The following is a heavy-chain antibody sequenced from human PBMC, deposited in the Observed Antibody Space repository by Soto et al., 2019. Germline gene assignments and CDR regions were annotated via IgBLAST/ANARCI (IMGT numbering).Heavy chain of an antibody. Sequence: ASVKVSCKASGYPFSDNQIHWLRRAPGQGLEWMGTINPKSDDTNYAQKFQGRVTMTRDTSIDTAYLELTGLTSDDTATYYCARKHSLAYIRWGLDPWGQGTLVTVSS. V-gene: IGHV1-2*02. CDR1: GYPFSDNQ. J-gene: IGHJ5*02. D-gene: IGHD1-26*01. CDR2: INPKSDDT. CDR3: ARKHSLAYIRWGLDP.